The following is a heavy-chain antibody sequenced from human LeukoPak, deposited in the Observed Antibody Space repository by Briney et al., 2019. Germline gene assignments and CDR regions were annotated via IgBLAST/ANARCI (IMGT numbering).Heavy chain of an antibody. Sequence: GGSLRHSCEASGFTLRQNLMTWLRQAPGKGLEWVANIKQDGSEQYYIDSVEGRFTISRDNAKNSLFLQMNSLRVEDTATYYCVREFRRAPTLVGSHPFDFWGPGPLVTVSS. V-gene: IGHV3-7*04. J-gene: IGHJ4*02. CDR2: IKQDGSEQ. CDR3: VREFRRAPTLVGSHPFDF. CDR1: GFTLRQNL. D-gene: IGHD1-26*01.